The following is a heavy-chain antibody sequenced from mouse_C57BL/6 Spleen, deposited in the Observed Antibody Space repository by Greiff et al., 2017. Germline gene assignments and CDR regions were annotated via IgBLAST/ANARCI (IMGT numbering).Heavy chain of an antibody. J-gene: IGHJ4*01. CDR1: GYSFTGYY. Sequence: VQLQQSGPELVKPGASVKISCKASGYSFTGYYMNWVKQSPEQSLEWIGEINPSTGGTTYNQKFKAKATLTVDKSSSTAYMQLKRLTSEDSAVYCGARECGNSSMDYWGQGTSVTVSS. CDR2: INPSTGGT. V-gene: IGHV1-42*01. D-gene: IGHD2-1*01. CDR3: ARECGNSSMDY.